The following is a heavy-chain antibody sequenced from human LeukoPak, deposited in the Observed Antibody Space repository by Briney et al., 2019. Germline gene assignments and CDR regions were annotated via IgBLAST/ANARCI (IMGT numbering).Heavy chain of an antibody. D-gene: IGHD3-3*01. CDR3: ARELGREIVLREPHNPHDY. CDR1: GASISTGSSY. Sequence: PSETLSLTCTVSGASISTGSSYWSWIRQPAGEGLEWIGRIHNSGSTNYNPSLSSRVTISVDTSKNQVSLKLSSVTAADTAVYYCARELGREIVLREPHNPHDYWGQGTLVTVSS. V-gene: IGHV4-61*02. CDR2: IHNSGST. J-gene: IGHJ4*02.